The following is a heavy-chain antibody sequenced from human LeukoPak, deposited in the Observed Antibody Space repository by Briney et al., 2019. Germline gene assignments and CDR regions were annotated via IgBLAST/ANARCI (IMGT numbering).Heavy chain of an antibody. Sequence: SQTLSLTCAISGDSVSSNNGAWNWIRQSPSRGLEWLGRTYYRSKWYNDYAVSMKGRITINPDTSENQFSLQLNSVTPDDTAVYYCARDVGSSGWYTSDYWGQGTLVTVSS. D-gene: IGHD6-19*01. CDR3: ARDVGSSGWYTSDY. V-gene: IGHV6-1*01. J-gene: IGHJ4*02. CDR2: TYYRSKWYN. CDR1: GDSVSSNNGA.